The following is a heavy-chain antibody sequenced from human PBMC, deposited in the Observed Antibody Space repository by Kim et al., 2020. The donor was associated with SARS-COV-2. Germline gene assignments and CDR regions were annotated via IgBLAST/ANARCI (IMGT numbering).Heavy chain of an antibody. V-gene: IGHV3-11*06. D-gene: IGHD6-19*01. CDR3: ARDQGLYSSGWYVGGYFDY. Sequence: RFTISRDNDKNSLYLQMNSLRAEDTAVYYCARDQGLYSSGWYVGGYFDYWGQGTLVTVSS. J-gene: IGHJ4*02.